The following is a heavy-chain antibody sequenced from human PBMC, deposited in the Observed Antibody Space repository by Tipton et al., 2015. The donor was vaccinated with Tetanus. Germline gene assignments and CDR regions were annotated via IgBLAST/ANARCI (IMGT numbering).Heavy chain of an antibody. V-gene: IGHV4-31*03. Sequence: TLSLTCTVSGGSIRSGGFYWSWIRQHPVKGLEWIGYIYYTGNTYYNPSLKSRVTISVDTSKNQFSLKLSSVTAADTALYFCARRSHIGAPVWGQGTLVTVAS. CDR1: GGSIRSGGFY. D-gene: IGHD2-21*01. CDR2: IYYTGNT. CDR3: ARRSHIGAPV. J-gene: IGHJ3*01.